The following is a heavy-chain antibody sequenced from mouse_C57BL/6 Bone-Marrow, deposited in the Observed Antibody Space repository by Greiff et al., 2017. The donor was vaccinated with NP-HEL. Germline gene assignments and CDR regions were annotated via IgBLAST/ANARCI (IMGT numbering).Heavy chain of an antibody. Sequence: ESGPGLVKPSQSLSLTCSVTGYSITSGYYWNWIRQFPGNKLEWMGYISYDGSNNYNPSLKNRISITRDTSKNQFFLKLNSVTTEDTATYYCASRYYGSSYENYAMDYWGQGTSVTVSS. J-gene: IGHJ4*01. CDR2: ISYDGSN. V-gene: IGHV3-6*01. D-gene: IGHD1-1*01. CDR1: GYSITSGYY. CDR3: ASRYYGSSYENYAMDY.